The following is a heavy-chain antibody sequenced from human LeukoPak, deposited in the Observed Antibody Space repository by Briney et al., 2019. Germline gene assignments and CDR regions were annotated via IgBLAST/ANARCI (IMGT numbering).Heavy chain of an antibody. Sequence: ASVKVSCKASGYIFTGYYMHWVRQAPGQGLEWMGWINPNSGGTKYAQKFQGRVTMTRDTSISTAYMELSRLSSDDTAVYYCARDTVTTAPFDYWGPGTLVTVSS. CDR3: ARDTVTTAPFDY. V-gene: IGHV1-2*02. CDR2: INPNSGGT. CDR1: GYIFTGYY. D-gene: IGHD4-17*01. J-gene: IGHJ4*02.